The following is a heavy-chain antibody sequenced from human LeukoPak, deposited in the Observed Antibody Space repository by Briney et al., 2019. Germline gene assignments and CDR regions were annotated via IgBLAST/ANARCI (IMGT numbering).Heavy chain of an antibody. J-gene: IGHJ4*02. V-gene: IGHV3-30*18. CDR2: ISYDGSNK. Sequence: GGSLRLSCAASGFSFSSYGMHWVRQAPGKGLEWVSVISYDGSNKYYADSVKGRFTISRDNSKNTLYLQMNSLRAEDTAVYYCAKPEIAVAEPIDYWGQGTLVTVSS. CDR1: GFSFSSYG. CDR3: AKPEIAVAEPIDY. D-gene: IGHD6-19*01.